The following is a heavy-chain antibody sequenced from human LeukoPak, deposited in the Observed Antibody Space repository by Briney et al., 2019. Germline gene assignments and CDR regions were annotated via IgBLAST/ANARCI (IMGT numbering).Heavy chain of an antibody. CDR3: ARAGYRGSDFSV. Sequence: SETLSLTCTLSGGSFSSYYWSWIRQPPGKGLEWIGYNYYSGSNNYNPSLKSRVTISVDTSKNQFSLKVSSVTATDTAVYYCARAGYRGSDFSVWGKGSTVTVSS. D-gene: IGHD5-12*01. CDR1: GGSFSSYY. J-gene: IGHJ6*04. V-gene: IGHV4-59*01. CDR2: NYYSGSN.